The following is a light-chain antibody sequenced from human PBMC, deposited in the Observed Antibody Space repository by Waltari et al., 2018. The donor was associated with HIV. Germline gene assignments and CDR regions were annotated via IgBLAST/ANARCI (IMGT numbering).Light chain of an antibody. J-gene: IGKJ5*01. V-gene: IGKV2-28*01. CDR2: VGS. Sequence: EIILSQSPLSLPATPGEPASISCRSNQSLLHSNGYNYLDCYLQRQGQPPRVLISVGSDQACGVTDRGSGSVSGTECMLKISKGEAEDVGIYYCMQSLQTPWTFGQGTRLEIK. CDR3: MQSLQTPWT. CDR1: QSLLHSNGYNY.